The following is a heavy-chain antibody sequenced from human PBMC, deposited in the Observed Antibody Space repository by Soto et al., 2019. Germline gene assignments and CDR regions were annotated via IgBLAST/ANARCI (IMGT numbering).Heavy chain of an antibody. CDR3: AKCPFWSGYYTGYYYGMDV. CDR2: ISGRGGST. CDR1: VFAFSSYA. D-gene: IGHD3-3*01. J-gene: IGHJ6*02. Sequence: GGSLIRACAASVFAFSSYAMGWVRQARGKGRGWVSAISGRGGSTYYADSVKGRFTSSTDDSKNTRYLQRNSLRAEATAVYYCAKCPFWSGYYTGYYYGMDVWGQGTTVTSP. V-gene: IGHV3-23*01.